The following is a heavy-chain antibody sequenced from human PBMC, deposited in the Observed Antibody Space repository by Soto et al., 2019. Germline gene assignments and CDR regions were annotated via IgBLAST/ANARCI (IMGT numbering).Heavy chain of an antibody. J-gene: IGHJ4*02. D-gene: IGHD3-10*01. Sequence: QVQLQESGPGLVKPSETLSLTCSVSGGSISGGSYYWSWIRQPPGKGLEWIGYIYHSGSTNSNASLKSRVTISLDTSKNEFSLNLRSVSAADTAVYFCARSGSFGEADSWGQGILVTVSS. CDR2: IYHSGST. CDR3: ARSGSFGEADS. CDR1: GGSISGGSYY. V-gene: IGHV4-61*01.